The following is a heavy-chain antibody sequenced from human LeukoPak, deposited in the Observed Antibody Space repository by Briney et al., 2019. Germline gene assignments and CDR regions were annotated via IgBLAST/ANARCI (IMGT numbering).Heavy chain of an antibody. CDR2: ISGSGGST. J-gene: IGHJ4*02. Sequence: GGSLRLSCAAPGFTFSSYAMSWVRQAPGKGQEWVSAISGSGGSTYYADSVKGRVTISRDNSKNTLYLQMNSLRAEDTAVYYCAKGGCSRGSCYYPYYFDYWGQGTLVTVSS. CDR3: AKGGCSRGSCYYPYYFDY. D-gene: IGHD2-15*01. CDR1: GFTFSSYA. V-gene: IGHV3-23*01.